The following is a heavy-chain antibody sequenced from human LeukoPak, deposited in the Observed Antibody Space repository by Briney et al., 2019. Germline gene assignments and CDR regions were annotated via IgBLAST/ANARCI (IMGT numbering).Heavy chain of an antibody. CDR2: VYYSGST. D-gene: IGHD6-13*01. Sequence: SETLSLTCTVSGGSTSSSSYYWGWIRQPPGKGLGWIGSVYYSGSTYYNPSLKSRVTISVDTSKNQFSLRLSSVTAADTAVYDCASHFSSSWSNWFDAWGQGTLVTVSS. CDR3: ASHFSSSWSNWFDA. CDR1: GGSTSSSSYY. J-gene: IGHJ5*02. V-gene: IGHV4-39*01.